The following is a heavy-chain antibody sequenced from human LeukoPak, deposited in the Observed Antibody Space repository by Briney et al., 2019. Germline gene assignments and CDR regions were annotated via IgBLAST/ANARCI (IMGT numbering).Heavy chain of an antibody. D-gene: IGHD2-15*01. Sequence: GGSLRLSCAASGFNFSSYDMNWVRQAPGKGLEWVSFISSSSSSTYYADSAKGRFTISRDNAKNSLYPQINSLRAEDTAVYYCARDSVVAAIMGYWGQGTLVTVSS. J-gene: IGHJ4*02. V-gene: IGHV3-21*01. CDR3: ARDSVVAAIMGY. CDR2: ISSSSSST. CDR1: GFNFSSYD.